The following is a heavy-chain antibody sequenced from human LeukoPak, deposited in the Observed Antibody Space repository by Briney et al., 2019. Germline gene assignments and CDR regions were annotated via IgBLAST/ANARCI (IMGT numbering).Heavy chain of an antibody. Sequence: PGGSLRLSCAASGFTFSSYSMNWVRQAPGKGLEWVSSISSSSSYIYYADSVKGRFTISRDNAKNSLYLQMNSLRAEDTAVYCCARDRAPGYSYPLDYWGQGTLVTVSS. CDR3: ARDRAPGYSYPLDY. D-gene: IGHD3-22*01. CDR2: ISSSSSYI. V-gene: IGHV3-21*01. CDR1: GFTFSSYS. J-gene: IGHJ4*02.